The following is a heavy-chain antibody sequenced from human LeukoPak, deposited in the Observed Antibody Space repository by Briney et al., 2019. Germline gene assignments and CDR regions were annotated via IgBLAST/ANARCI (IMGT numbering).Heavy chain of an antibody. Sequence: PGGSLRLSCAASGFTFSSYAMSWVRQAPGKGLEWLGEIDHSATSNYNPSLRSQVTMSVDTSKNQFSLKLSSVTAADTAVYYCARAAQRETYFNAFDIWGRGTTVTVSS. J-gene: IGHJ3*02. V-gene: IGHV4-34*01. CDR1: GFTFSSYA. D-gene: IGHD1-26*01. CDR3: ARAAQRETYFNAFDI. CDR2: IDHSATS.